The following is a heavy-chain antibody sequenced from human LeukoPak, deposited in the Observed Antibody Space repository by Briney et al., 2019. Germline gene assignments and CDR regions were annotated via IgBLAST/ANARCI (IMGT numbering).Heavy chain of an antibody. D-gene: IGHD3-10*01. V-gene: IGHV4-4*09. Sequence: SETLSLTCTVSGGSISSYYWSWIRQPPGKGLEWIGYIYTSGGTNYNPSLESRVTISVDTSKNQFSLKLSSVTAADTAVYYCARLGDLYYYYMDVWGKGTTVTVSS. J-gene: IGHJ6*03. CDR1: GGSISSYY. CDR3: ARLGDLYYYYMDV. CDR2: IYTSGGT.